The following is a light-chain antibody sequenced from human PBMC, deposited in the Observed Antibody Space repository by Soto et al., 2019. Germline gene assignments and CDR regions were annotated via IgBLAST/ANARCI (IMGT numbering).Light chain of an antibody. J-gene: IGLJ1*01. CDR2: QDS. V-gene: IGLV3-1*01. CDR1: KLGDKY. CDR3: QAWDSSTGVYV. Sequence: SYELTQPPSVSVSPGQTASITCSGDKLGDKYACWYQQKPGQSPVLVIYQDSKRPAGIPERFSGSNSGNTATLTISGTQAMDEADSYCQAWDSSTGVYVFGTGTKLTVL.